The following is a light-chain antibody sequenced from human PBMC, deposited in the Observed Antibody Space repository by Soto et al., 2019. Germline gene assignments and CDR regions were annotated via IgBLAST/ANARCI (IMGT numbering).Light chain of an antibody. CDR1: QSINAW. J-gene: IGKJ1*01. Sequence: IQMTQSPSALSASVGYRVTLTCRASQSINAWLPWYQQKPGKAPTLLIYDASSLQSGVPSRFSGSGSGTEFTLTVSGLQSDDFATYYCKHYNMYSPWTCGRGTKVEIK. CDR2: DAS. V-gene: IGKV1-5*01. CDR3: KHYNMYSPWT.